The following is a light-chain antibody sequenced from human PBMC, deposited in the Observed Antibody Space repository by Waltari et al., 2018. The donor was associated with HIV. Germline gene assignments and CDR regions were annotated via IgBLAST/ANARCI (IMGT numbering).Light chain of an antibody. V-gene: IGLV2-11*01. CDR1: SSDVGGYNY. CDR2: HVT. J-gene: IGLJ3*02. CDR3: CSYAGSWMVGGNWV. Sequence: QSALNQPRSVSGSPGQSVTISCTGTSSDVGGYNYVSWYQQHPGKAPNLMIYHVTNRPSVVPDRCAGSKSDNTASRTNSGVQAVDDADYYCCSYAGSWMVGGNWVFGGGTELTVL.